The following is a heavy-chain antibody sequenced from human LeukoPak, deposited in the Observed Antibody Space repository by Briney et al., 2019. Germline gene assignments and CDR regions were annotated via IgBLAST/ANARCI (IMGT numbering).Heavy chain of an antibody. J-gene: IGHJ4*02. CDR2: ISGSGGST. V-gene: IGHV3-23*01. CDR3: AKAGWPGTYYFDY. D-gene: IGHD5-24*01. Sequence: GGSLRLSCAASGFTFSSYAMSWVRQAPGKGLELVSAISGSGGSTYYADSVKGRFTISIDNSKNTLYLQMNSLRAEDTAVYYCAKAGWPGTYYFDYWGQGTLVTVSS. CDR1: GFTFSSYA.